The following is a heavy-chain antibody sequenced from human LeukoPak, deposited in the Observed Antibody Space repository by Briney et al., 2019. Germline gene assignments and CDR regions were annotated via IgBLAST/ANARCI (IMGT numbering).Heavy chain of an antibody. Sequence: GGSLRLSCAASGFTFSSYWMSWVRQAPGKGLERVANIKQDGSEKYYVDSVKGRFTISRDNAKNSLYLQMNSLRAEDTAVYYCAREDCSSTSCSIEYWGQGTLVTVSS. V-gene: IGHV3-7*01. D-gene: IGHD2-2*01. CDR2: IKQDGSEK. J-gene: IGHJ4*02. CDR3: AREDCSSTSCSIEY. CDR1: GFTFSSYW.